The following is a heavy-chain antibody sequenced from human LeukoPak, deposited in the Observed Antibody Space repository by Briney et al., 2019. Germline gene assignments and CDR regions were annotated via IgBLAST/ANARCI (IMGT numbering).Heavy chain of an antibody. Sequence: GGSLRLSCAASGFTFSSYSMNWVRQAPGKGLEWVSSISSSSSYIYYADSVKGRFTISRDNAKNTLFLQMNSLRAEDTAVYYCATARRQGYNLVDSWGQGTLVTVSS. CDR2: ISSSSSYI. D-gene: IGHD5-24*01. CDR1: GFTFSSYS. J-gene: IGHJ5*02. CDR3: ATARRQGYNLVDS. V-gene: IGHV3-21*01.